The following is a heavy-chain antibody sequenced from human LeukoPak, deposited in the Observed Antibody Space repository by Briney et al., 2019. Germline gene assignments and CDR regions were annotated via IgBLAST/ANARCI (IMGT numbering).Heavy chain of an antibody. V-gene: IGHV5-51*01. D-gene: IGHD3-10*01. J-gene: IGHJ6*04. CDR2: IYPGDSDT. CDR1: GYSFTSYW. Sequence: GESLKISCKGSGYSFTSYWIGWVRQMPGKGLEWMGIIYPGDSDTRYSPSFQGQVTISADKSISTAYLQWSSLKASDTATYYCASSYYYGPGSYFHYGMDVWGKGTTVTVSS. CDR3: ASSYYYGPGSYFHYGMDV.